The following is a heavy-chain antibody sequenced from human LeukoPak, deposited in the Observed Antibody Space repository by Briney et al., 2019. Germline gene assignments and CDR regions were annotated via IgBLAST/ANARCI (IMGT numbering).Heavy chain of an antibody. J-gene: IGHJ5*02. V-gene: IGHV3-30*14. CDR3: ARERRGYGYGTLDL. CDR2: ISDNGLRT. Sequence: GGSLRLSCVASGIDFNVYGMHWVRQSPGKGLEWVALISDNGLRTNYAESLKGRFTVSRDNSMNTMNLQMNNLKVEDTAVYFCARERRGYGYGTLDLWGQGTLVSVTS. CDR1: GIDFNVYG. D-gene: IGHD5-12*01.